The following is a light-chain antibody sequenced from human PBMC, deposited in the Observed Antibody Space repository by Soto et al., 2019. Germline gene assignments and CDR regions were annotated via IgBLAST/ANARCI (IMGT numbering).Light chain of an antibody. CDR3: QQYDSYWT. Sequence: DIQMTQSPSTLSASVGDRVTITCRASQSISSSLAWYQQKPGKAPNLLIYKASSLESWVPSRFSGSGSGTEFTLTISSLQPDDFAAYYCQQYDSYWTFGQGTKVEIK. CDR2: KAS. CDR1: QSISSS. V-gene: IGKV1-5*03. J-gene: IGKJ1*01.